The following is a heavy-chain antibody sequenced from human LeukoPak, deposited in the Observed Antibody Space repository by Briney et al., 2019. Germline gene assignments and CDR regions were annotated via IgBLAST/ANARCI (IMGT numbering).Heavy chain of an antibody. D-gene: IGHD1-26*01. Sequence: NSSETLSLTCAVYGGSFSGYYWSWIRQPPGKGLEWIGEINHSGSTNYNPSLKSRVTISVDTSKNQFSLKLSSVTAADTAVYYCARLFSVGATDYWGQGTLVTVSS. CDR1: GGSFSGYY. CDR3: ARLFSVGATDY. CDR2: INHSGST. V-gene: IGHV4-34*01. J-gene: IGHJ4*02.